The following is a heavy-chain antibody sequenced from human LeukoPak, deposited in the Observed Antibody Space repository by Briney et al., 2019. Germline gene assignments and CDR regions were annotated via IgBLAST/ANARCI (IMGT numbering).Heavy chain of an antibody. V-gene: IGHV4-59*01. J-gene: IGHJ4*02. CDR2: IYYSGST. CDR3: ARGREWEPKVFDY. Sequence: PSETLSLTCTVSGGSISGYYWSWIRQPPGKGLEWIGYIYYSGSTNYNPSLKSRVTRSVDTSKNQFSLKLSSVTAADTAVYYCARGREWEPKVFDYWGQGTLVTVSS. CDR1: GGSISGYY. D-gene: IGHD1-26*01.